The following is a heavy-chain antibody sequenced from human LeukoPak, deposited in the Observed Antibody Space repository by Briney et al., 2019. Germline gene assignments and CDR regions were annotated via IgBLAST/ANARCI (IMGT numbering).Heavy chain of an antibody. CDR2: TIPIFGTA. J-gene: IGHJ4*02. Sequence: SVKVSCKASGGTFSSYAISWVRQAPGQGLEWMGGTIPIFGTANYAQKFQGRVTITADESTSTAYMELSSLRSEDTAVYYCARCRDGYNVGDYWGQGTLVTVSS. CDR3: ARCRDGYNVGDY. D-gene: IGHD5-24*01. V-gene: IGHV1-69*13. CDR1: GGTFSSYA.